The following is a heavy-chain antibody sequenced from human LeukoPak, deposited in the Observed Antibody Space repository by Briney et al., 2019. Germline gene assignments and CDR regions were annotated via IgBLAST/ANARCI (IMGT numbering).Heavy chain of an antibody. J-gene: IGHJ5*02. CDR1: GFTFSSST. D-gene: IGHD4/OR15-4a*01. CDR2: ISSSSDYI. V-gene: IGHV3-21*01. Sequence: PGGSLRVSCAASGFTFSSSTMNWVRRAPGKGLEWVSSISSSSDYIYYADSVKGRFTISRDNAKNSLYLQMNSLRAEDTAVYYYVRIPNSANFPNWFHPWGQGTLVTVSS. CDR3: VRIPNSANFPNWFHP.